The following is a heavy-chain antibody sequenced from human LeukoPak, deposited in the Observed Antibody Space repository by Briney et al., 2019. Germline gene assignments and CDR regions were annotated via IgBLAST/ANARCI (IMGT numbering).Heavy chain of an antibody. J-gene: IGHJ4*02. CDR2: ISTSSSHT. CDR1: GFRFSDYY. V-gene: IGHV3-11*06. D-gene: IGHD6-13*01. CDR3: ARLGSIAAAGTPDY. Sequence: PGGSLRLSCAASGFRFSDYYMSWFRQAPGKGLEWVSYISTSSSHTIYADSEKGRFTISRDNAKNSLSLQVNSLRADDTAVYYCARLGSIAAAGTPDYWGQGTLVTVSS.